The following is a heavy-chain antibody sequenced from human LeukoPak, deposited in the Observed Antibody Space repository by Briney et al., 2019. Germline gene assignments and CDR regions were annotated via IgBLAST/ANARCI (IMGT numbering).Heavy chain of an antibody. Sequence: GVSLKISCKGSGYSFTSYWIGWVRQMPGKGLEWMGIIYPGDSDTRYSPSFQGQVTISADKSISTAYLQWSSLKASDTAMYYCARRDHMITFGGVIVGGAFDIWGQGTMVTVSS. CDR1: GYSFTSYW. V-gene: IGHV5-51*01. J-gene: IGHJ3*02. CDR2: IYPGDSDT. CDR3: ARRDHMITFGGVIVGGAFDI. D-gene: IGHD3-16*02.